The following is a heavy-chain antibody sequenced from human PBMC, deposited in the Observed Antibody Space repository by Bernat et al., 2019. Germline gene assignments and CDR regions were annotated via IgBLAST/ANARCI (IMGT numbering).Heavy chain of an antibody. CDR2: IKQDGSEK. J-gene: IGHJ6*03. D-gene: IGHD5-12*01. V-gene: IGHV3-7*03. CDR3: ARVHSVGYGVMDV. Sequence: EVQLVESGGGLVQPGGSLRLSCAASGFTFRSYWMSWVRQAPGKGLEWVGNIKQDGSEKYLVDSVRGRFTISRDNAKNSLYLQMSSLRAEDTAVYYCARVHSVGYGVMDVWGERTTVTVSS. CDR1: GFTFRSYW.